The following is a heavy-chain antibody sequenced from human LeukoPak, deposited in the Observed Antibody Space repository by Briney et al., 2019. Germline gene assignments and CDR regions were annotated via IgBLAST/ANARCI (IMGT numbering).Heavy chain of an antibody. J-gene: IGHJ3*02. Sequence: GASVKVSCKASGYTFTSYDINWVRQATGQGLEWMGWMNPNSGNTGYTQKFQGRVTITRNTSISTAYMELSSLRSEDTAVYYCARGPVDYDFWSGYYRWAGAFDIWGQGTMVTASS. CDR2: MNPNSGNT. D-gene: IGHD3-3*01. CDR3: ARGPVDYDFWSGYYRWAGAFDI. V-gene: IGHV1-8*01. CDR1: GYTFTSYD.